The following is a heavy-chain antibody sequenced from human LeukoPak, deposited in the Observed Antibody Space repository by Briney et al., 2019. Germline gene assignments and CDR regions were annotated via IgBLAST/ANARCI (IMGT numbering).Heavy chain of an antibody. CDR1: GGSFTAYA. CDR2: IIPVLRTA. Sequence: PVKVSCKASGGSFTAYATNWVRQAPGQGLEWMGRIIPVLRTANAAQRFEGRVTINAERSTSTVYMELRSLTSEDTAVYCARDLSAGSSSWAADWGQGTLVTVSS. D-gene: IGHD6-13*01. J-gene: IGHJ1*01. V-gene: IGHV1-69*04. CDR3: ARDLSAGSSSWAAD.